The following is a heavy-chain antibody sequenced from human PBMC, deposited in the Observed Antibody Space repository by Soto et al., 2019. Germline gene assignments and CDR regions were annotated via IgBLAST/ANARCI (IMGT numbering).Heavy chain of an antibody. V-gene: IGHV2-5*02. CDR3: VHRGDCDRFDP. Sequence: QITLKESGPTLVKPTQTLTLTCTFSGFSLSTIGVGVGWIRQPPGKALEWLGFIYWDDDKRYSPSLKSRLTIARDTSKNPVVLTMTNMDPVDTATYYCVHRGDCDRFDPWGQGTLVTVSS. J-gene: IGHJ5*02. CDR1: GFSLSTIGVG. D-gene: IGHD2-21*02. CDR2: IYWDDDK.